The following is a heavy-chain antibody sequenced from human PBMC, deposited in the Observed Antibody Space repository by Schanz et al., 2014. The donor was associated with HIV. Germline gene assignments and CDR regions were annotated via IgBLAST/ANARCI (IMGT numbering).Heavy chain of an antibody. CDR2: INPTGGTT. D-gene: IGHD3-22*01. V-gene: IGHV1-46*01. J-gene: IGHJ3*02. Sequence: QVQLVQSGAEVKKPGASVRLSCKASGDTFRRYSIHWVRQAPGQGLEWMGVINPTGGTTAYAEKFQGRVTMTRDTSTSTVYMELSNLGSGDAAVYFCARDYYDSSAYYPPAWYTFDIWGPGTQVTVSS. CDR3: ARDYYDSSAYYPPAWYTFDI. CDR1: GDTFRRYS.